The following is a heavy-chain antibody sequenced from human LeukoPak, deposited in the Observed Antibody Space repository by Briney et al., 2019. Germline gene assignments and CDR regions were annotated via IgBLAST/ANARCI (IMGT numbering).Heavy chain of an antibody. D-gene: IGHD2-2*01. CDR2: IIPILGIA. J-gene: IGHJ5*02. CDR1: GATFTSYA. Sequence: ASVKLSCKASGATFTSYAISWVRQAPGQRLERMGKIIPILGIANYAQKFQGRVTITADKSTSTAYMELSSLRSEDTAVYYCARGMVVVPAAPFDPWGQGTLVTVSS. CDR3: ARGMVVVPAAPFDP. V-gene: IGHV1-69*04.